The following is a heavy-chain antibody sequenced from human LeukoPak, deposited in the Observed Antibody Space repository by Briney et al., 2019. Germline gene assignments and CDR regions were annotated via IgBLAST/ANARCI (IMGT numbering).Heavy chain of an antibody. CDR1: GFTFDDYA. J-gene: IGHJ4*02. D-gene: IGHD2/OR15-2a*01. CDR2: ISWNSGSI. Sequence: GGSLRLSCAASGFTFDDYAMHWVRHAPGKGLEWVSGISWNSGSIGYADSVKGRFTISRDNAKNSLYLQMNSLRAEDMALYYCTTEYYASGALTPIDYWGQGTLVTVSS. V-gene: IGHV3-9*03. CDR3: TTEYYASGALTPIDY.